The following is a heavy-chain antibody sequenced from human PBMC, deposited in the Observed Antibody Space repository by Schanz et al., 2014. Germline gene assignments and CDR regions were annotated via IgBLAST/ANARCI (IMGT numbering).Heavy chain of an antibody. Sequence: VQLVESGGGLVKPGGSLRLSCEASEFTFSSYKMNWVRQAPGKGLEWVALISNDGSIKYYADSVEGRFTISRDNSKNTLYLHMNTLRSEDTAVYYCAKDSTHIDIVLVPTAIDYWGQGTLVTVSS. CDR1: EFTFSSYK. V-gene: IGHV3-30-3*01. J-gene: IGHJ4*02. D-gene: IGHD2-2*01. CDR3: AKDSTHIDIVLVPTAIDY. CDR2: ISNDGSIK.